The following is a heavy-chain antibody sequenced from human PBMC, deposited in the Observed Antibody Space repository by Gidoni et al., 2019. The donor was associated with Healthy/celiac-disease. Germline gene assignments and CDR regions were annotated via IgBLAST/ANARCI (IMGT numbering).Heavy chain of an antibody. CDR1: GGSVSSVSYY. J-gene: IGHJ5*02. Sequence: QVQLQESGPGLVKPSETLSLTCTVSGGSVSSVSYYWSWIRQPPGKGLDWIGYIYYSGSPNYNPSLKSRVTRSVDTSKNQFSLKLSSVTAADTAVYYCARDLGYCSGGSCLNWFDPWGQGTLVTVSS. D-gene: IGHD2-15*01. CDR3: ARDLGYCSGGSCLNWFDP. CDR2: IYYSGSP. V-gene: IGHV4-61*01.